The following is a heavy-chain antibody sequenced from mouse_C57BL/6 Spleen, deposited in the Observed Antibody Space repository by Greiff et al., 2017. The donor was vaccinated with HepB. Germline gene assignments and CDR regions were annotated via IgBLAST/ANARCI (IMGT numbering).Heavy chain of an antibody. J-gene: IGHJ2*01. V-gene: IGHV1-18*01. CDR1: GYTFTDYN. Sequence: VQLQQSGPELVKPGASVKIPCKASGYTFTDYNMDWVKQSHGKSLEWIGDINPNNGGTIYNQKFKGKATLTVDKSSSTAYMELRSLTSEDTAVYYCARGVLLLRGGLYFDYWGQSTTLTVAS. CDR3: ARGVLLLRGGLYFDY. D-gene: IGHD1-1*01. CDR2: INPNNGGT.